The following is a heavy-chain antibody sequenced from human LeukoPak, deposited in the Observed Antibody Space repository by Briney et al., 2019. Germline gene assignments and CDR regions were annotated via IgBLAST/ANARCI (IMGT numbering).Heavy chain of an antibody. Sequence: GASVKVSCKASGYTFTSYGISWVRQAPGRGLEWMGWISTYNGDTRYAQKLQGRVTMTTDTSTTTAYMELRSLRSDDTAVYYCARDIVVVVGATWVPNFDYWGQGTLVTVSS. CDR3: ARDIVVVVGATWVPNFDY. V-gene: IGHV1-18*01. J-gene: IGHJ4*02. CDR1: GYTFTSYG. D-gene: IGHD2-15*01. CDR2: ISTYNGDT.